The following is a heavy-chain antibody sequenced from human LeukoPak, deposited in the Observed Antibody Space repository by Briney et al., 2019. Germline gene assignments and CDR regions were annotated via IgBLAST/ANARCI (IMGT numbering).Heavy chain of an antibody. CDR2: ICGSGGST. V-gene: IGHV3-23*01. Sequence: RGSLRLSCVASGLTFKKYAMSWVREAPVRGLEWVSAICGSGGSTYYADPVKGRFTISRDNSKNTLYLQMNSLSAEDTAVYFCAIESAYSPLGYKDVWGKGTTVTVSS. CDR1: GLTFKKYA. J-gene: IGHJ6*03. D-gene: IGHD5-18*01. CDR3: AIESAYSPLGYKDV.